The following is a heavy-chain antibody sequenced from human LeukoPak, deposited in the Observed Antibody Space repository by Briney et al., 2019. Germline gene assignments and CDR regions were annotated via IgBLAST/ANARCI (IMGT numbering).Heavy chain of an antibody. CDR2: IWYDGSNK. Sequence: GGSLRLSCAASGFTFSSYGMHWVSQAPGKGLEWVAVIWYDGSNKYYADSVKGRFTISRDNSKNTLYLQMNSLRAEDTAVYYCARDKRYCSGGSCSSNGMDVWGQGTTVTVSS. CDR1: GFTFSSYG. D-gene: IGHD2-15*01. CDR3: ARDKRYCSGGSCSSNGMDV. J-gene: IGHJ6*02. V-gene: IGHV3-33*01.